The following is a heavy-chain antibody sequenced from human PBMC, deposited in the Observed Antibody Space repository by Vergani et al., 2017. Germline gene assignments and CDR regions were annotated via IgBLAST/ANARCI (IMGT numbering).Heavy chain of an antibody. D-gene: IGHD2-15*01. CDR3: ARARKFRFVVVWENWFDP. CDR1: GFTLSNYD. CDR2: IQFDGSNQ. V-gene: IGHV3-30*02. J-gene: IGHJ5*02. Sequence: QVQLVESGGGVVQRGGSLRLSCATSGFTLSNYDMQWIRQGPGKGLEFVAFIQFDGSNQYYADSVKGRFTISRDNAKNTLFLQMNSLRAEDTAVYYCARARKFRFVVVWENWFDPWGQGTLVTVSS.